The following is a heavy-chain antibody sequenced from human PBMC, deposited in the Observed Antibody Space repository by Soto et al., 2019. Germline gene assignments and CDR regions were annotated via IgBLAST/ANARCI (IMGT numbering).Heavy chain of an antibody. CDR1: GYSFTNYW. J-gene: IGHJ6*02. CDR3: ARQSSPDYNHYGMDV. V-gene: IGHV5-51*01. CDR2: IYPGDSDT. Sequence: GESLKISCQGSGYSFTNYWIAWVRQIPGKGLEWMGIIYPGDSDTRYSPSFQGQVTISADKSISTAHLQWSSLKASDTAMYYCARQSSPDYNHYGMDVWGQGTTVTVSS. D-gene: IGHD6-13*01.